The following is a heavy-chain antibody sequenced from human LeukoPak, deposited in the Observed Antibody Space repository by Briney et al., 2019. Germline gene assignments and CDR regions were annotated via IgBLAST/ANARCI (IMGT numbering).Heavy chain of an antibody. CDR1: GGSLSSRSSY. CDR3: ASRDRNRASYCTFDY. Sequence: SQRLSLTCTVSGGSLSSRSSYWGWIRQPPGKGWEGLGSIYYSGTTYYNPSLKSRVTISVDTSKNQFSLKLSSVTAPDTAVYYCASRDRNRASYCTFDYWGQGTLVTVSS. CDR2: IYYSGTT. V-gene: IGHV4-39*01. J-gene: IGHJ4*02. D-gene: IGHD2-2*02.